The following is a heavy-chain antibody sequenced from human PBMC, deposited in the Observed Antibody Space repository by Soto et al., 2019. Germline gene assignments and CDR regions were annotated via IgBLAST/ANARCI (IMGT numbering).Heavy chain of an antibody. V-gene: IGHV1-69*13. J-gene: IGHJ6*02. CDR2: IIPIFGTA. CDR1: GGTFSSHA. D-gene: IGHD3-22*01. Sequence: SVKVSCKASGGTFSSHAISWVRQAPGQGLEWMGGIIPIFGTANYAQKFQGRVTITADESTSTAYMELSSLRSEDTAVYYCARESSGYYYRRRYYYGMDVWGQGTTVTVSS. CDR3: ARESSGYYYRRRYYYGMDV.